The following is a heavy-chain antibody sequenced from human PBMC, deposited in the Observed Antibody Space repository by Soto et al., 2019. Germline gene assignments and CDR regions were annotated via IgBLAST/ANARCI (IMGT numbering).Heavy chain of an antibody. Sequence: QVHLVQSGAEVMKPGASVKVSCRAAGRAFSTTYIHWVRQAPGQGLEWMGIINPSGGSRSYSQTFQGRVTMSGYTATVYRERSSLTFEDTAVYYCAGGTLWFGEFSQFDPWGQGTLVTVSS. J-gene: IGHJ5*02. V-gene: IGHV1-46*01. CDR3: AGGTLWFGEFSQFDP. CDR1: GRAFSTTY. D-gene: IGHD3-10*01. CDR2: INPSGGSR.